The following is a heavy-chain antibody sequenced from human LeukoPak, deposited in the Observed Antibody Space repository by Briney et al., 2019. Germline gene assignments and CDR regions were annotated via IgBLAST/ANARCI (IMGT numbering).Heavy chain of an antibody. CDR1: GFSFSGHW. J-gene: IGHJ4*02. CDR3: ARGPNSNWSGLDF. CDR2: ISPTGSTT. V-gene: IGHV3-74*01. D-gene: IGHD6-6*01. Sequence: GGSLRLSCTASGFSFSGHWMHWARQLPGKGLVWVSRISPTGSTTSYADSVKGRFTVSRDNAKNTLYLQVNNLRAEDTAVYYCARGPNSNWSGLDFWGQETLLTVSS.